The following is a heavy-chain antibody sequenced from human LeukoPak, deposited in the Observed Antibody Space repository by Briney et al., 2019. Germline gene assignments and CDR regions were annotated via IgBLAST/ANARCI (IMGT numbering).Heavy chain of an antibody. CDR1: EFSFSDYY. Sequence: PGGSLRLSCAAPEFSFSDYYMSWIGQAPGKGLEWVSYISSSSSDTDYADSVKGRFTISRDNAKNSLFLQMNSLRAEDTAVYYCARGHHGMEVWGRGTTVTVSS. V-gene: IGHV3-11*05. CDR3: ARGHHGMEV. CDR2: ISSSSSDT. J-gene: IGHJ6*02.